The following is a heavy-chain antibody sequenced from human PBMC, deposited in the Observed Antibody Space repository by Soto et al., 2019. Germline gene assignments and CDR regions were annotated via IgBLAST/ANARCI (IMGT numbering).Heavy chain of an antibody. V-gene: IGHV1-18*01. J-gene: IGHJ5*02. CDR2: ISAYNGNT. D-gene: IGHD2-21*01. Sequence: ASVKVSCKASGYTFSRYGIMWVRQAPGQGLEWMGWISAYNGNTNSAEKLRGRLTMTTDASTTTAYMELRSLRSDDTAIYYCARDQGFRVVINSNWFDRWGQGTLVTVSS. CDR3: ARDQGFRVVINSNWFDR. CDR1: GYTFSRYG.